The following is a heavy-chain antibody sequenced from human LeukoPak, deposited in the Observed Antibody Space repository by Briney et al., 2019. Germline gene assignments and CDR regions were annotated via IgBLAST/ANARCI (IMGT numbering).Heavy chain of an antibody. D-gene: IGHD3-10*01. CDR3: ARVVSSRGYYFDY. J-gene: IGHJ4*02. CDR1: GCSISSGGYY. V-gene: IGHV4-31*03. CDR2: SYYSGST. Sequence: EPSQTLSLTCTVSGCSISSGGYYWSWMPQHPGKGLEWIGYSYYSGSTYYNPSLKGRVTISVDTSKNQFSLKLSSVTAADTAVYYCARVVSSRGYYFDYWGQGTLVTVSS.